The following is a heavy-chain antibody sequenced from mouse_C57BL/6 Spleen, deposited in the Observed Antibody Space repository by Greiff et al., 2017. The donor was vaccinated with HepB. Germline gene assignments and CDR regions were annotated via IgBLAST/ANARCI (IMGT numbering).Heavy chain of an antibody. CDR3: ARESLYRGGGFAY. Sequence: VQLQQSGAELVKPGASVKISCKASGYAFSSYWMNWVKQRPGKGLEWIGQIYPGDGDTNYNGKFKGKATLTADKSSSTAYLQLSSLTAEDSAVYYWARESLYRGGGFAYWGQGTLVTVSA. CDR1: GYAFSSYW. CDR2: IYPGDGDT. V-gene: IGHV1-80*01. J-gene: IGHJ3*01. D-gene: IGHD6-1*01.